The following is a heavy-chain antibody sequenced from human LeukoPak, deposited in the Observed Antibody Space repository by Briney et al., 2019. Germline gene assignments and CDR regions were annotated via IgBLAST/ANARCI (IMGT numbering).Heavy chain of an antibody. CDR3: ARDPRQWLAPFDY. Sequence: GGSLRLSCAASGFTFSSYSMNWVRQAPGKGLEWVSYISSSSSTIYYADSVKGRFTISRDNAKNSLYLQMNSLKAEDTAMHYCARDPRQWLAPFDYWGKGTLSPSPQ. V-gene: IGHV3-48*01. D-gene: IGHD6-19*01. CDR2: ISSSSSTI. CDR1: GFTFSSYS. J-gene: IGHJ4*02.